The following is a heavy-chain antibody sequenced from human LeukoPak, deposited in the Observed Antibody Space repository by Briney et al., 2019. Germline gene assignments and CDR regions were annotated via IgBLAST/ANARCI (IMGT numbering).Heavy chain of an antibody. CDR2: IKDDGRQK. Sequence: GGSLRLPCAPSGFTFSRYWMTWVRQTPEKGLEWVASIKDDGRQKYYVDSVKGRFTVSRDNAKNSAYLQMDSLRAEDTALYYCARDASRGFDTWDQGTLVTVSS. CDR1: GFTFSRYW. V-gene: IGHV3-7*01. D-gene: IGHD5-24*01. J-gene: IGHJ4*02. CDR3: ARDASRGFDT.